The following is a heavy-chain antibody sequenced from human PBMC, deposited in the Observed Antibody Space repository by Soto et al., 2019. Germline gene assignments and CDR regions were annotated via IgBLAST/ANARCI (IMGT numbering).Heavy chain of an antibody. CDR1: GFTFDDYA. J-gene: IGHJ4*02. D-gene: IGHD6-19*01. V-gene: IGHV3-9*01. CDR2: ISWNSGSI. CDR3: AKVLEVAGGYFDY. Sequence: LRLSCAASGFTFDDYAMHWVRQAPGKGLEWVSGISWNSGSIGYADSVKGRFTISRDNAKNSLYLQMNSLRAEDTALYYCAKVLEVAGGYFDYWGQGTLVTVSS.